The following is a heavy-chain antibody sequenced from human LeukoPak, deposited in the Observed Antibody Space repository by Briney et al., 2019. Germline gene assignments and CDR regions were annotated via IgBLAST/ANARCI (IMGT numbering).Heavy chain of an antibody. CDR1: GLTVSSNY. Sequence: GGSLRLSCAAAGLTVSSNYMSWARQAPGKGLEWVSVMYRSDATYYADSVKGRFTMSRDISKNTVYLQMDSLRSEDTALYYCARDLPDQGANWGQGTLVIVSS. CDR3: ARDLPDQGAN. D-gene: IGHD1-14*01. CDR2: MYRSDAT. V-gene: IGHV3-53*01. J-gene: IGHJ1*01.